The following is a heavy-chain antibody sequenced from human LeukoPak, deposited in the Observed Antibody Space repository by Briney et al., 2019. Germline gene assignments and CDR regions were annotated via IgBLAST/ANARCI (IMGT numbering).Heavy chain of an antibody. D-gene: IGHD6-25*01. CDR1: GDSVSSNSAA. V-gene: IGHV6-1*01. CDR3: ARGEEAATDYFDH. J-gene: IGHJ4*02. Sequence: SQTLSLTCVIPGDSVSSNSAAWNWVRQSPSRGLEWLGRTYYRSKWYNDYAVSVKSRITINPDTSKNQFSLQLNSMTPEDTAVYYCARGEEAATDYFDHWGQGALVTVSS. CDR2: TYYRSKWYN.